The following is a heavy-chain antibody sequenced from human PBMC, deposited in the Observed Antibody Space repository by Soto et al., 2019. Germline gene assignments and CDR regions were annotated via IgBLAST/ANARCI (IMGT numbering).Heavy chain of an antibody. D-gene: IGHD5-18*01. CDR3: TTGVDTAMVPARDY. Sequence: EVQLVESGGGLVKPGGALRLSCAASGFTFSNAWMSWVRQAPGKGLEWIGRIKSKTDGGTTDYAAPVKGRFTISRDDSKNTLYLQMNSLKSEDTAVYYCTTGVDTAMVPARDYWGQGTLVTVSS. CDR1: GFTFSNAW. CDR2: IKSKTDGGTT. V-gene: IGHV3-15*01. J-gene: IGHJ4*02.